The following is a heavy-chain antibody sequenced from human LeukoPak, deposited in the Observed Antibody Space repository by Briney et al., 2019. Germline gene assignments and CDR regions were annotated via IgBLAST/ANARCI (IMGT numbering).Heavy chain of an antibody. CDR3: AAVDTAMVRGYYFDY. J-gene: IGHJ4*02. Sequence: GASVKVSCKASGGTFSSYAISWVRQAPGQGLEWMGGIIPIFGTANYAQKFQGRVTITTDESTSTAYMELSSLRSEDTAVYYCAAVDTAMVRGYYFDYWGQGTLVTVSS. D-gene: IGHD5-18*01. V-gene: IGHV1-69*05. CDR1: GGTFSSYA. CDR2: IIPIFGTA.